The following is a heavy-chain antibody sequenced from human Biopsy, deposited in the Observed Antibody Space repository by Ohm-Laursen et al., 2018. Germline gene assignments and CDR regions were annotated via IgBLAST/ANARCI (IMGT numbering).Heavy chain of an antibody. J-gene: IGHJ4*02. CDR2: ISSRSSDI. D-gene: IGHD3-3*01. V-gene: IGHV3-21*01. Sequence: SLRLSCSASGFIFSTYTMNWVRQAPGEGLEWVSSISSRSSDIYYADSVKGRFTISRDNAKNSLYLQMNSLRAEDTAVYYCAREGWSAYSLDFDYWGQGTLVTVSS. CDR1: GFIFSTYT. CDR3: AREGWSAYSLDFDY.